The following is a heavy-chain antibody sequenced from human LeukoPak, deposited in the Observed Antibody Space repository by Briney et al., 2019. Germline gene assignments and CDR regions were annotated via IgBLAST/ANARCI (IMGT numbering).Heavy chain of an antibody. J-gene: IGHJ4*02. V-gene: IGHV4-39*01. Sequence: SETLSLTCTVSGGSISGSSYYWGWIRQPPGQGLEWIGSIFYGGNTSYNPSLKSRVTISVDTSKNQFSLKVDSVTAADTAVFYCARHRSYYFDYWGQGMLVTVSS. CDR2: IFYGGNT. CDR1: GGSISGSSYY. CDR3: ARHRSYYFDY. D-gene: IGHD3-10*01.